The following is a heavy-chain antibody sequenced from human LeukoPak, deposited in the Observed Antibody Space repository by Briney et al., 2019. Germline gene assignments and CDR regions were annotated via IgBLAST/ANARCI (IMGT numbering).Heavy chain of an antibody. Sequence: SGPTLVKPTQTLTLTCTFSGFSLSTDGVGVGWIRQPPGKGLEWIGYIYYSGSTNYNPSLKSRVTISVDTSKNQFSLKLSSVTAADTAVYYCARDSYSSGQYYYYGMDVWGQGTTVTVSS. CDR3: ARDSYSSGQYYYYGMDV. CDR2: IYYSGST. CDR1: GFSLSTDGVG. J-gene: IGHJ6*02. V-gene: IGHV4-61*08. D-gene: IGHD6-19*01.